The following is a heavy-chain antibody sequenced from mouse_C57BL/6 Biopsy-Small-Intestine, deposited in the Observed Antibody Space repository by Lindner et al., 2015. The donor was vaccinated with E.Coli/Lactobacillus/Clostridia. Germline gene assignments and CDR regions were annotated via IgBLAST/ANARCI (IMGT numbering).Heavy chain of an antibody. CDR2: IYPGGGYT. D-gene: IGHD2-3*01. V-gene: IGHV1-63*01. J-gene: IGHJ2*01. CDR3: ARSIYEYFDY. Sequence: VQLQESGAELVRPGTSVKMSCKASGYTFTNYWINWAKQRPGHGLEWIGDIYPGGGYTNYNVKFKGKATLTADKSSSTAYMQLSSLTSEDSAIYYCARSIYEYFDYWGQGTTLTVSS. CDR1: GYTFTNYW.